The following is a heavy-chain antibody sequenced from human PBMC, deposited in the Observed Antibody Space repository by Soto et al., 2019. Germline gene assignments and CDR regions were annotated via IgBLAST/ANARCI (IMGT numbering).Heavy chain of an antibody. CDR1: GYSFTSYW. Sequence: RGESLKISCKGSGYSFTSYWISWVRQMPGKGLEWMGRIDPSDSYTNYSPSFQGHVTISADKSISTAYLQWSSLKDSDTAMYYCARHRITMIRKPPDYWGQGTLVTVSS. V-gene: IGHV5-10-1*01. D-gene: IGHD3-22*01. CDR2: IDPSDSYT. J-gene: IGHJ4*02. CDR3: ARHRITMIRKPPDY.